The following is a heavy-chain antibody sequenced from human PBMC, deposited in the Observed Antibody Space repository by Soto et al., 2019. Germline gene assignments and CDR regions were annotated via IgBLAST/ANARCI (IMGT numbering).Heavy chain of an antibody. V-gene: IGHV4-30-2*01. D-gene: IGHD6-19*01. Sequence: QLHLQESGSGLVKPSQTLSLTCAVSGGSISSGGYSWSWIRQPPGKGLNYIGYIYHSGSTYYNPSLTSRVTISVDWSKNQFSLKLSSVTAADTAVYYCARVRSGWGIDYWGQGTLVTVSS. CDR3: ARVRSGWGIDY. J-gene: IGHJ4*02. CDR1: GGSISSGGYS. CDR2: IYHSGST.